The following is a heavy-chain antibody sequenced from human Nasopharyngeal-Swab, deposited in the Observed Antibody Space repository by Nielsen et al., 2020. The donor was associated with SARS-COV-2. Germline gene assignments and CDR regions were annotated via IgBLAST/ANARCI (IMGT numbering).Heavy chain of an antibody. CDR2: ILPGDSYI. CDR3: ASPVRHCSSTSCYLNY. J-gene: IGHJ4*02. D-gene: IGHD2-2*01. Sequence: GESLKIYCKGSGYSFTSHWIAWVRQMHGQGLEWMGIILPGDSYIKYSPSFRGQVTISADKSISTAYLQWSSLKASDSAMYYCASPVRHCSSTSCYLNYWGQGTLVTVSS. CDR1: GYSFTSHW. V-gene: IGHV5-51*01.